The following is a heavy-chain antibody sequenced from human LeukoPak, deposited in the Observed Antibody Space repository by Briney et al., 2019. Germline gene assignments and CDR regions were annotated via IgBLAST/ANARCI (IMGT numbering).Heavy chain of an antibody. Sequence: PSETLPPTCSVSAGSIINSSYFCGWIRRSPARGLEWMGSIYYNENTYYNPSLKSRVTISVDTSKNQFSLKLSSVTAADTAVYCCARADQGKGYCSGGSCYSTNYYYYMDVWGKGTTVTVSS. CDR1: AGSIINSSYF. J-gene: IGHJ6*03. V-gene: IGHV4-39*07. CDR2: IYYNENT. CDR3: ARADQGKGYCSGGSCYSTNYYYYMDV. D-gene: IGHD2-15*01.